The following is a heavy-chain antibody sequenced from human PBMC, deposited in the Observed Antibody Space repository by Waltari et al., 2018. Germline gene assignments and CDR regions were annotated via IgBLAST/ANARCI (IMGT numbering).Heavy chain of an antibody. Sequence: EVQLLESGGGLVQPGGSLRLPCAASGFTFSSYAMSWGRQAPGKGLEWVSAISGSGGSTYYADSVKGRFTISRDNSKNTLYLQMNSLRAEDTAVYYCAKVRIYGSGSYYNGWGYWGQGTLVTVSS. CDR2: ISGSGGST. D-gene: IGHD3-10*01. J-gene: IGHJ4*02. V-gene: IGHV3-23*01. CDR1: GFTFSSYA. CDR3: AKVRIYGSGSYYNGWGY.